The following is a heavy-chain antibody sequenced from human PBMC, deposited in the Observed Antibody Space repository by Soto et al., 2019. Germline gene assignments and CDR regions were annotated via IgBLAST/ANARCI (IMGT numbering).Heavy chain of an antibody. CDR3: ARDFCSSTSCYLYYFDY. CDR1: GFTFSSYW. Sequence: GSLRLSCAASGFTFSSYWMHWVRQAPGKGLVWVSRINSDGSSTSYADSVKGRFTISRDNAKNTLYLQMNSLRAEDTAVYYCARDFCSSTSCYLYYFDYWGQGTLVTVSS. J-gene: IGHJ4*02. CDR2: INSDGSST. D-gene: IGHD2-2*01. V-gene: IGHV3-74*01.